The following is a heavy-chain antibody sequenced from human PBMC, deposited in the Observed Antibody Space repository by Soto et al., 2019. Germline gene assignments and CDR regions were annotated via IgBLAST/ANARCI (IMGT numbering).Heavy chain of an antibody. CDR3: ARKVSGSTGRPDLWYFDL. V-gene: IGHV3-23*01. D-gene: IGHD3-10*01. CDR2: ISGGGDAT. J-gene: IGHJ2*01. CDR1: GFTFSAYA. Sequence: EVQLLDSGGGLVQPGGSLRLSWAASGFTFSAYALTWVRQAPGKGLEWVSDISGGGDATFYADPVKGRFTISRDNSKNTLYLQMNTLRAEDTAVYYCARKVSGSTGRPDLWYFDLWGRGTLVTVSS.